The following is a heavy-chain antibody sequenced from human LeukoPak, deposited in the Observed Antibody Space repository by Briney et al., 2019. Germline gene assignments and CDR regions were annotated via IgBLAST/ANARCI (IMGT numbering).Heavy chain of an antibody. CDR3: ARGHNSGYSNSLDP. CDR1: GYTFTDYY. V-gene: IGHV1-2*02. CDR2: MNPNSGGT. J-gene: IGHJ5*02. D-gene: IGHD3-22*01. Sequence: GASVQVSCKTSGYTFTDYYIHWVRQAPGRGLESMGWMNPNSGGTNYAPKFQGRVTMTRDTSISTAYMELSSLTSDDTAVYYCARGHNSGYSNSLDPWGQGTLVTASS.